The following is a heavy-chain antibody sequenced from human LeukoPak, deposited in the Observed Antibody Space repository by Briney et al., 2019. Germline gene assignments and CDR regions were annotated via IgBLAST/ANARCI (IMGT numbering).Heavy chain of an antibody. CDR2: ISYDGRNK. J-gene: IGHJ4*02. D-gene: IGHD5-18*01. V-gene: IGHV3-30*18. CDR3: AKDRGYSHGFDY. CDR1: GFTFSSYG. Sequence: GGSLRLSCSASGFTFSSYGMHWVRQAPGKGLEWVAAISYDGRNKEYVDSVKGRFTISRDNSKNTLYLQMNSLRAEDTAVYNCAKDRGYSHGFDYWGQGTLVTVSS.